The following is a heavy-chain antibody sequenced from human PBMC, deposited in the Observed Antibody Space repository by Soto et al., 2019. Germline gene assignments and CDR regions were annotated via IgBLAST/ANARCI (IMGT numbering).Heavy chain of an antibody. D-gene: IGHD1-20*01. CDR2: INAGNGNT. CDR1: GYTFTSYA. V-gene: IGHV1-3*01. CDR3: ARGITLPTPLDY. Sequence: GASVKVSCKASGYTFTSYAMHWARQAPGQRLEWMGWINAGNGNTKYSQKFQGRVTITRDTSASTAYMELSSLRSEDTAVYYCARGITLPTPLDYWGQGTLVTVSS. J-gene: IGHJ4*02.